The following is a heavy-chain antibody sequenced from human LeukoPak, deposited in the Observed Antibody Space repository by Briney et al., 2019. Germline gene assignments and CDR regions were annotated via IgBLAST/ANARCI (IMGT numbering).Heavy chain of an antibody. J-gene: IGHJ4*02. V-gene: IGHV3-33*01. D-gene: IGHD3-9*01. CDR3: AREYYDMGAYYFDY. Sequence: GRSLRLSCAASGFTFSSDGMHWVRQAPGKGLEWVAVIWYDGSNKYYADSMKGRFNISRDNYKNTLYLQMNSLRAEDTAVYYCAREYYDMGAYYFDYWGQGTLVTVSS. CDR1: GFTFSSDG. CDR2: IWYDGSNK.